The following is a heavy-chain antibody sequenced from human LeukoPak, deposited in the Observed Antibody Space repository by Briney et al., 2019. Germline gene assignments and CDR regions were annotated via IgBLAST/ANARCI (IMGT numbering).Heavy chain of an antibody. CDR2: MYYGGNT. D-gene: IGHD4/OR15-4a*01. CDR3: ARKVRPDYSRFDY. CDR1: GGSISSRSYY. Sequence: PSETLSLTCTASGGSISSRSYYWGWIRQPPGKGLEWIGSMYYGGNTYYNPSLKSRVTISVDTSKNQFSLKLSSVTAADTAVYYCARKVRPDYSRFDYWGQGTLVTVSS. V-gene: IGHV4-39*01. J-gene: IGHJ4*02.